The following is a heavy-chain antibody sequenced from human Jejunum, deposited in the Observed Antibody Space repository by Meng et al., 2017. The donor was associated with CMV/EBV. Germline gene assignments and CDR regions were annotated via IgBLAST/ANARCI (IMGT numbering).Heavy chain of an antibody. J-gene: IGHJ4*02. D-gene: IGHD1-26*01. V-gene: IGHV4-4*07. CDR1: GGSINNCY. Sequence: QVWLGGGGRAGGEPSEPLFLTCTVTGGSINNCYGSWNLQSAGKGLDWIELFYSSDTYNYHPSLNSRVTMSLDTSKKQFSLILSSVTAADTARYYCARGPGASTREGFDHWGLGTLVTVSS. CDR3: ARGPGASTREGFDH. CDR2: FYSSDTY.